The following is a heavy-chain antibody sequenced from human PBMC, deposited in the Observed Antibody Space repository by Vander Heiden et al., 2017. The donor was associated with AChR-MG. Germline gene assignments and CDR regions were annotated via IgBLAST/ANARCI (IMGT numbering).Heavy chain of an antibody. CDR1: GLPFRTYG. CDR3: VQGPRFLFGSGRFYNFAY. J-gene: IGHJ4*02. D-gene: IGHD3-10*01. V-gene: IGHV3-23*01. CDR2: ISATGDST. Sequence: EVQLSDSGGDLVPPGGSLRLSCTASGLPFRTYGMSLLRPAPGKGLEWVSGISATGDSTYYADSVEGRFTSSRDNSQNTIYLQMNSLRAEDTAIYYCVQGPRFLFGSGRFYNFAYWGQGTLVTVSS.